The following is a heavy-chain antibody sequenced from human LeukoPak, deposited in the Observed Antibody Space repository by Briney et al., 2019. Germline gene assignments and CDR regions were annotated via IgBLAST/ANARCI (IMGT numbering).Heavy chain of an antibody. D-gene: IGHD3-3*01. CDR1: GGSISSSSYY. J-gene: IGHJ4*02. Sequence: SETLSPTCTLSGGSISSSSYYSGWIRQPPGKGLEWIGSIYYSGSTYYNPSLKSRVTISVDTSKNQYSLKLSSVTAADTAVYYCARHLGYDFWSGYYYFDYWGQGTLVTVSS. CDR2: IYYSGST. CDR3: ARHLGYDFWSGYYYFDY. V-gene: IGHV4-39*01.